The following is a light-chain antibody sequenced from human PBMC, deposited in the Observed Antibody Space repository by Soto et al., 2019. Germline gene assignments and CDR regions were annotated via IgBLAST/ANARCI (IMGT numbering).Light chain of an antibody. CDR3: QHHSNWLWT. CDR1: QSVSRY. V-gene: IGKV3-11*01. Sequence: EIVLTQSPATLSLSPGERATLSFRASQSVSRYLAWYQQKPGQAPRLLIYHASNRATGIPARFSGSGSGTDFTLTISSLEPEDFAIYYCQHHSNWLWTFGQGTKVDIK. CDR2: HAS. J-gene: IGKJ1*01.